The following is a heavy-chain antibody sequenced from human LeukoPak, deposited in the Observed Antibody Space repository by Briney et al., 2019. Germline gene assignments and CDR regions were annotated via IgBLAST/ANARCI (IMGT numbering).Heavy chain of an antibody. D-gene: IGHD3-10*02. CDR2: IDSDGYST. CDR3: AELGITMIGGV. J-gene: IGHJ6*04. CDR1: RFTFNTYW. V-gene: IGHV3-74*01. Sequence: GGSLRLSCAASRFTFNTYWMHWVRQAPGKGLVWVSRIDSDGYSTAYADSVKGRFTISRDNAKNTLYLQMNSLRAEDTAVYYCAELGITMIGGVWGKGTTVTISS.